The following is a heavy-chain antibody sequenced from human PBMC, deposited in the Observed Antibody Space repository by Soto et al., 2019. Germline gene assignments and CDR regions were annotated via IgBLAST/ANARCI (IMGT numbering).Heavy chain of an antibody. D-gene: IGHD2-2*01. V-gene: IGHV1-18*04. CDR2: ISAYNGNT. CDR1: GYTFTSYG. CDR3: ARGVVVVPAAWGHWFDP. Sequence: ASVKVSCKASGYTFTSYGISWVRQARGQGLEWMGWISAYNGNTNYAQKLQGRVTMTTDTSTSTAYMELRSLRSDDTAVYYCARGVVVVPAAWGHWFDPWGQGTLVTVSS. J-gene: IGHJ5*02.